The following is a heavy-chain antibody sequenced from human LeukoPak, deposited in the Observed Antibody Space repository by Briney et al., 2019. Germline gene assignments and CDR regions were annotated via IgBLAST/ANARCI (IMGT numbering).Heavy chain of an antibody. J-gene: IGHJ4*02. CDR1: GFTFDDYA. D-gene: IGHD3-22*01. Sequence: GGSLRLSCAASGFTFDDYAMHWVRQAPGKGLEWVSLISGDGGSTYYADSVKGRFTISRDNSKNSLYLQMNSLRTKDTALYYCAKDWEYYYDSSGSGGPDYWGQGTLVTVSS. CDR3: AKDWEYYYDSSGSGGPDY. CDR2: ISGDGGST. V-gene: IGHV3-43*02.